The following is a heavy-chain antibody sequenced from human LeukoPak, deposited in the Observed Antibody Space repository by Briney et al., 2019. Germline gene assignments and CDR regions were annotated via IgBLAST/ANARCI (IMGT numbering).Heavy chain of an antibody. V-gene: IGHV3-23*01. CDR3: AKGVGYCSGGSCSNYFDY. D-gene: IGHD2-15*01. CDR2: ISGSGGST. Sequence: PGGSLRLSCAASGFTFSSYAMSWVRQAPGKGLEWVSAISGSGGSTYYADSVKGRFTISRDNSKNTPYLQMNSLRAEDTAVYYCAKGVGYCSGGSCSNYFDYWGQGTLVTVSS. CDR1: GFTFSSYA. J-gene: IGHJ4*02.